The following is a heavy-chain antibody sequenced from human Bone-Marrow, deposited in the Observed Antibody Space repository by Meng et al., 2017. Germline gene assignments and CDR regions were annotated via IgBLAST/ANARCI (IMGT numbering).Heavy chain of an antibody. CDR1: SGSINSYF. J-gene: IGHJ3*02. CDR2: ISYSGST. Sequence: VQPQDAGPGLGKPSEPLSLTCTVSSGSINSYFWSWIRQPPGKGPEWIGYISYSGSTNYNPSLKSRVTISVDTSKNQFSLKLSSVTAADTAVYYCARGPPDCSSTSCYALDAFDIWGQGTMVTVSS. CDR3: ARGPPDCSSTSCYALDAFDI. D-gene: IGHD2-2*01. V-gene: IGHV4-59*12.